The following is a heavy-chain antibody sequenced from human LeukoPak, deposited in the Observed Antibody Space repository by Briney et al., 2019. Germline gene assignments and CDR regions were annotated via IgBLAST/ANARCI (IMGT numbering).Heavy chain of an antibody. V-gene: IGHV3-23*01. CDR2: ISGSSSVT. Sequence: GGSLRLSCVASGFTFNKYAMNWVRQAPGQGLEWVSGISGSSSVTYYTDSVKGRFSISRDNSKNTLYLQMNSLRAEDTAVYYCARVLTPGIAAAGSLDYWGQGTLVTVSS. D-gene: IGHD6-13*01. J-gene: IGHJ4*02. CDR3: ARVLTPGIAAAGSLDY. CDR1: GFTFNKYA.